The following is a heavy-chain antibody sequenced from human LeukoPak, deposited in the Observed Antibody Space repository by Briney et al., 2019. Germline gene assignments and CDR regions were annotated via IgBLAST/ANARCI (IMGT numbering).Heavy chain of an antibody. J-gene: IGHJ3*02. Sequence: ASVKVSCKASGYTFTIYYIHWVRQAPGQGLEWMGLINPSGGSTSYAQKFQGRVTVTRDMSTSTVYMELSSLRSEDTAVYSCARDLYGANSGAFDIWGQGTMVTVSS. V-gene: IGHV1-46*01. D-gene: IGHD4-23*01. CDR2: INPSGGST. CDR3: ARDLYGANSGAFDI. CDR1: GYTFTIYY.